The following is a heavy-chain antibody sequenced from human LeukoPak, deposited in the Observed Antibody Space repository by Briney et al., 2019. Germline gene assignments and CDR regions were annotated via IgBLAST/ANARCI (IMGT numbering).Heavy chain of an antibody. D-gene: IGHD1-7*01. CDR2: IWYDGSNK. J-gene: IGHJ5*02. Sequence: PGRSLRLSCAASGFTFDDYGMHWVRQAPGKGLEWVAVIWYDGSNKYYADSVKGRFTISRDNSKNTLYLQMNSLRAEDTAVYYCARGGYNWNYNANWFDPWGQGTLVTVSS. V-gene: IGHV3-33*08. CDR3: ARGGYNWNYNANWFDP. CDR1: GFTFDDYG.